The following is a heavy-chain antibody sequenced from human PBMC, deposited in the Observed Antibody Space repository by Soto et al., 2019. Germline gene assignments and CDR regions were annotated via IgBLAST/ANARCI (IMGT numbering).Heavy chain of an antibody. CDR2: IKGDGSST. V-gene: IGHV3-74*01. CDR1: GFTFSTYW. J-gene: IGHJ6*02. Sequence: PGGSLRLSCAASGFTFSTYWMHWVRQAPGTGLEWVSRIKGDGSSTSYADSVKGRFTISRDNAKNTLYLQMNSLGAEDTAVYWCARGIRNYYVVDFSGQGTTVTVSS. CDR3: ARGIRNYYVVDF.